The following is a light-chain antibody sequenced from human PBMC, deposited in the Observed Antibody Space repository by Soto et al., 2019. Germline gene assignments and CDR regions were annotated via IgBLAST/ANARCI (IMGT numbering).Light chain of an antibody. CDR1: TSNIGTNT. Sequence: QSVLTQSPSASGTPGQRVSISCSGSTSNIGTNTVSWYQHVPGTAPKLLIYSNDQRPSAVPGRFSGSKSGSSASLAISGLRSEDEADYYCVSWDNSLGGRVFGGGTKVTVL. J-gene: IGLJ3*02. V-gene: IGLV1-44*01. CDR3: VSWDNSLGGRV. CDR2: SND.